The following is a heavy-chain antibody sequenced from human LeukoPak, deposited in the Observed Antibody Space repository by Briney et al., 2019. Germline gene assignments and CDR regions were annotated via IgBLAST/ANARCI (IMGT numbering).Heavy chain of an antibody. V-gene: IGHV4-39*01. D-gene: IGHD4-17*01. CDR2: IYYSGST. CDR3: ARSNNDYGDYYFDY. J-gene: IGHJ4*02. Sequence: SETLSLTCTVSGGSISSSSYYWGWIRQPPGKGLEWLGSIYYSGSTYYNPSLKSRVTISVDTSKNQFSLKLSSVTAADTAVYYCARSNNDYGDYYFDYWGQGTLVTVSS. CDR1: GGSISSSSYY.